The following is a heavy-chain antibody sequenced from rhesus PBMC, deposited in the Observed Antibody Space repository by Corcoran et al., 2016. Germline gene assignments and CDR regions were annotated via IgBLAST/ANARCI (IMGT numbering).Heavy chain of an antibody. Sequence: QLQLQESGPGLVKPSETLSLTCAVSGGSISSNYWTWLRQPPGKGREWIGRISGSGSSTKYNPSHKSRVTISKDTSKNQCALELTSVTAADTAVYYCATLSTVYWYFDLWGPGTPITVSS. D-gene: IGHD4-23*01. CDR1: GGSISSNY. CDR3: ATLSTVYWYFDL. J-gene: IGHJ2*01. V-gene: IGHV4-173*01. CDR2: ISGSGSST.